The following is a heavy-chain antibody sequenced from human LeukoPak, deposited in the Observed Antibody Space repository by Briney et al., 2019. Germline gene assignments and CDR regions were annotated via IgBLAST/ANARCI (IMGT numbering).Heavy chain of an antibody. CDR3: VRDPHILVVPAARVYYFDY. CDR2: IWYDGSTK. CDR1: GFTFSSYG. Sequence: GGSLRLSCAASGFTFSSYGMHWVRQAPGKGQERVAVIWYDGSTKYYADSVMGRFTISRDNSKNMLYLQMNSLRAEDTAVYYCVRDPHILVVPAARVYYFDYWGQGTLVTVSS. J-gene: IGHJ4*02. V-gene: IGHV3-33*01. D-gene: IGHD2-2*01.